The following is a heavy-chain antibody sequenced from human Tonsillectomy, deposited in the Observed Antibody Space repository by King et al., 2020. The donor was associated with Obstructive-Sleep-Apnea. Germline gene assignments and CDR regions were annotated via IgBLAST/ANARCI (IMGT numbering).Heavy chain of an antibody. CDR1: GFTFSSYS. J-gene: IGHJ4*02. V-gene: IGHV3-21*01. CDR3: AREGVATGVLDY. CDR2: ISISSSYI. D-gene: IGHD5-12*01. Sequence: QLVQSGGGLGKPGGSLRLSCAASGFTFSSYSMNWVRQAPGKGLEWGPSISISSSYIYYANSVKGRFTISKDNAKNSLYLQMNSLRTEDTAVYYCAREGVATGVLDYWGQGTLVTVSS.